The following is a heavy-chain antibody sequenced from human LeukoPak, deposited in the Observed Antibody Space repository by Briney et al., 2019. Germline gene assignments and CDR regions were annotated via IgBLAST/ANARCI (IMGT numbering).Heavy chain of an antibody. Sequence: SETLSLTCTVSGYSISSGYYWGWIRPPPGKGLEWIGSIYHSGSTYYNPSLKSRVTISVDTSKNQFSLKLSSVTAADTAVYYCARVASTAMVLYYFDYWGQGTLVTVSS. CDR2: IYHSGST. CDR1: GYSISSGYY. J-gene: IGHJ4*02. CDR3: ARVASTAMVLYYFDY. V-gene: IGHV4-38-2*02. D-gene: IGHD5-18*01.